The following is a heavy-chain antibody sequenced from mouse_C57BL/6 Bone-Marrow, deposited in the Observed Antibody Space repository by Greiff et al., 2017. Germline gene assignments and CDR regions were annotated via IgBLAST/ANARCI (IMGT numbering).Heavy chain of an antibody. CDR2: IDPENGDT. V-gene: IGHV14-4*01. CDR3: TTYYYGSSG. D-gene: IGHD1-1*01. Sequence: EVQLQQSGAELVRPGASVKLSCTASGFNIKDDYMHWVKQRPEQGLEWIGRIDPENGDTEYASKFQGKATITADTSSNTAYLQLSSLTSEDTAVYYCTTYYYGSSGWGQGTTLTVSS. CDR1: GFNIKDDY. J-gene: IGHJ2*01.